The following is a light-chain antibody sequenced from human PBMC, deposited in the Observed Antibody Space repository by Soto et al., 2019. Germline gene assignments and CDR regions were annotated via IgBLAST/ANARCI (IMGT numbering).Light chain of an antibody. CDR2: DVS. V-gene: IGLV2-11*01. Sequence: QSVLTQPRSVSGSPGQSVTISCTGTSSDVGGYNYVSWYQQHPGKAPKVMIYDVSERPSGVPDRFSGFKSGNTASLTICGLKAEDVADYYCCSYAGSPRNVLGTGTKVTVL. J-gene: IGLJ1*01. CDR1: SSDVGGYNY. CDR3: CSYAGSPRNV.